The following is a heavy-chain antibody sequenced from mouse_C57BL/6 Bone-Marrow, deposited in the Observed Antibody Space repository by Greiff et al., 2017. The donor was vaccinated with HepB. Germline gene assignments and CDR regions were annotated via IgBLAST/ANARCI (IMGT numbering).Heavy chain of an antibody. CDR3: ARGGYYDYDGFAWFAY. V-gene: IGHV3-6*01. CDR1: GYSITSGYY. J-gene: IGHJ3*01. D-gene: IGHD2-4*01. CDR2: ISYDGSN. Sequence: VQLKESGPGLVKPSQSLSLTCSVTGYSITSGYYWNWIRQFPGNKLEWMGYISYDGSNNYNPSLKNRISITRDTSKNQFFLKLNSVTTEDTATYYCARGGYYDYDGFAWFAYWGQGTLVTVSA.